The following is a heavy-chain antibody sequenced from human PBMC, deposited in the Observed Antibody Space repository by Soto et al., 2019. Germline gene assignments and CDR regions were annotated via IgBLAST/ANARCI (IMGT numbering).Heavy chain of an antibody. CDR1: GFTFSSYA. J-gene: IGHJ6*01. CDR2: ISGNGGST. CDR3: AKVGAPEIYYYYGMDV. V-gene: IGHV3-23*01. Sequence: GGSLRLSCAAPGFTFSSYAMSWVRLAPGKGLEWVSVISGNGGSTYYADSVKGRFTISRDNSKNTLYLQMNSLRAEDTAVYYCAKVGAPEIYYYYGMDVWGQGTTVTAAS.